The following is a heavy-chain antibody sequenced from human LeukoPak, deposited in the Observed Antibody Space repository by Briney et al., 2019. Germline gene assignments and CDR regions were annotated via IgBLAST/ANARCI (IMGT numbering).Heavy chain of an antibody. D-gene: IGHD2-15*01. CDR3: ARDQVCSGGSCYSGDPYYYYGMDL. CDR1: GYTFTGYY. Sequence: ASVKVSCKASGYTFTGYYMHWVRQAPGQGLEWMGWINPNSGGTNYAQKFQGRVTMTRDTSISTAYMELSRLRSDDTAVYYCARDQVCSGGSCYSGDPYYYYGMDLWGQGTTVTVSS. J-gene: IGHJ6*02. CDR2: INPNSGGT. V-gene: IGHV1-2*02.